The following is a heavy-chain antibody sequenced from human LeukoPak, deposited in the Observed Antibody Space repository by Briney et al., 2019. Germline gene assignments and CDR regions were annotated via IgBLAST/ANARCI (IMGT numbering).Heavy chain of an antibody. D-gene: IGHD4-11*01. J-gene: IGHJ6*03. V-gene: IGHV1-24*01. Sequence: ASVKVSCKVSGYTLTELSMHWGRLAPGKGLEWMGGFDPENGETIYAQNFQGRVTMTEDTSTDTAYMELSSLRSEDTAVYYCATSGSTVTACYYFYMDVWGKGTTVTVSS. CDR3: ATSGSTVTACYYFYMDV. CDR1: GYTLTELS. CDR2: FDPENGET.